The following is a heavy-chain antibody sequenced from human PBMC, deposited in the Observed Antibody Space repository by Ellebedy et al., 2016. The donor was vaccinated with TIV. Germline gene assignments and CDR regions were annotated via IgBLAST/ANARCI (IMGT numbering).Heavy chain of an antibody. CDR3: ARGCSSISCSGDYYYSMVF. V-gene: IGHV1-46*01. CDR1: GYTFTSYY. J-gene: IGHJ6*02. D-gene: IGHD2-2*01. Sequence: AASVKVSCKASGYTFTSYYFHWVRQAPGQGLEWMGMINPRGGNTNYAQRFQGRGTMTRDTSTSTVYMELSRLRSEDTAVYYCARGCSSISCSGDYYYSMVFWGQGTTVTVSS. CDR2: INPRGGNT.